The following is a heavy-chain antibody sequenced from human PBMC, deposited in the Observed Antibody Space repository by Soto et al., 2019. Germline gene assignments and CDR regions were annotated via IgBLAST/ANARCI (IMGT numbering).Heavy chain of an antibody. Sequence: QVQLVESGGGVVQPGRSLRLSCAASGLTFSRSAMHWVRQAPGKGLEWVAIISHDGRNEYYSDSVKGRFTISRDNSKDTLYLQLSRLRPEDTAVYYWARDRDDDGGSSSAFDIWGQGTMVTVSS. CDR3: ARDRDDDGGSSSAFDI. D-gene: IGHD4-17*01. J-gene: IGHJ3*02. V-gene: IGHV3-30*04. CDR1: GLTFSRSA. CDR2: ISHDGRNE.